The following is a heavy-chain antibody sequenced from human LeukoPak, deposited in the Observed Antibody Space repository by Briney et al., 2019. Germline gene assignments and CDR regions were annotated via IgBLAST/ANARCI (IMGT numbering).Heavy chain of an antibody. CDR2: IKQDGSEK. V-gene: IGHV3-7*01. J-gene: IGHJ4*02. D-gene: IGHD3-3*01. Sequence: GGSLRLSCAASGFTFSSYWMSWVRQAPGKGLEWVANIKQDGSEKYYVDSVKGRFTISRDNAKNTLYLQMNSLRAEDTAVYYCARERSYDFWSGLTGGGLDYWGQGTLVTVSS. CDR1: GFTFSSYW. CDR3: ARERSYDFWSGLTGGGLDY.